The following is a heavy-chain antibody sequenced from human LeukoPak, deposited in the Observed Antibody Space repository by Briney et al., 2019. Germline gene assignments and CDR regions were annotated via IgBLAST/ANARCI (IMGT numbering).Heavy chain of an antibody. Sequence: SETLSLTCAVYGGSFSGYYWSWIRQPPGKGLEWIGEINHSGSTNYNPSLKSRVTISVDTSKNQFSLKLSSVTAADTAVYYCARDYYDSSGYYLGYWGQGTLVTVSS. V-gene: IGHV4-34*01. D-gene: IGHD3-22*01. CDR2: INHSGST. CDR3: ARDYYDSSGYYLGY. CDR1: GGSFSGYY. J-gene: IGHJ4*02.